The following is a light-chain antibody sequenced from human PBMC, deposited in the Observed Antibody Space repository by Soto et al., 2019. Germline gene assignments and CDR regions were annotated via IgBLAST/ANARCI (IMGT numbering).Light chain of an antibody. CDR3: QQSYSTPT. CDR2: GAS. CDR1: QSVSSN. V-gene: IGKV3-15*01. Sequence: EIVMTQSPATLSVSPGERATLSCRASQSVSSNLAWYQQKPGQAPRLLIYGASTRATGIPARFSGSGSGTEFTLTISSLQSEDFAVYYCQQSYSTPTFGQGTKVDIK. J-gene: IGKJ1*01.